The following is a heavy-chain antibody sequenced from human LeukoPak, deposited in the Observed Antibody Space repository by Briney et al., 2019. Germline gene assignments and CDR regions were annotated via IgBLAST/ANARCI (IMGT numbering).Heavy chain of an antibody. CDR3: AQGHSTVTTYYFDY. CDR1: GITVSTNY. J-gene: IGHJ4*02. CDR2: IYSGGAT. V-gene: IGHV3-53*01. Sequence: GGSLRLSCAASGITVSTNYMSWVRQAPGKGLEWVSIIYSGGATYYADSVKGRFTISRDNSKNTLYLQMNSLRAEDTAVYYCAQGHSTVTTYYFDYWGQGTLVTVSS. D-gene: IGHD4-17*01.